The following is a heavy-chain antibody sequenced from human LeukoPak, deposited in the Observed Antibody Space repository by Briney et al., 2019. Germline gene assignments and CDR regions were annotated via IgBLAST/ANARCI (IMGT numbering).Heavy chain of an antibody. J-gene: IGHJ6*02. CDR3: ASRGRPGYGSGSHNRYYYYYYGMDV. CDR1: GYTFTSYD. CDR2: MNPNSGNT. Sequence: GASVKVSCKASGYTFTSYDINWVRQATGQGLEWMGWMNPNSGNTGYAQKFQGRVTMTRNTSISTAYMELSSLRSEDTAVYYCASRGRPGYGSGSHNRYYYYYYGMDVWGQGTTVTVSS. D-gene: IGHD3-10*01. V-gene: IGHV1-8*01.